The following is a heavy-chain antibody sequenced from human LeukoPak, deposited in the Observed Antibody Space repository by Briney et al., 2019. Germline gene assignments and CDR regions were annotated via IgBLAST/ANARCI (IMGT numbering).Heavy chain of an antibody. CDR3: AKGDRSIWRPLDY. Sequence: PGGSLRLSCAASGFTFSTYAMTWVRQAPGKGLEWVSVTSNGGVTTYYADSVKGRFSISRDNSKNTLYLQMNSLRAEDTAVYYCAKGDRSIWRPLDYWGQGTLVTVSS. CDR1: GFTFSTYA. CDR2: TSNGGVTT. D-gene: IGHD3-16*02. J-gene: IGHJ4*02. V-gene: IGHV3-23*01.